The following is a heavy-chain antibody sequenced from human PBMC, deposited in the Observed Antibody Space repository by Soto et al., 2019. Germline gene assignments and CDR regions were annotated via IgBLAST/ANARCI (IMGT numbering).Heavy chain of an antibody. D-gene: IGHD4-17*01. Sequence: GGSLRLSCATSGFTFRSYGMGGVRQAPGKGLEWVSSISGSGDGTYYADSVKGRFTISRDNSKTTLYLQMNSLTAEDTAVYYCAKVTTDYGMDVWGQGTTVTVSS. CDR2: ISGSGDGT. CDR3: AKVTTDYGMDV. J-gene: IGHJ6*02. CDR1: GFTFRSYG. V-gene: IGHV3-23*01.